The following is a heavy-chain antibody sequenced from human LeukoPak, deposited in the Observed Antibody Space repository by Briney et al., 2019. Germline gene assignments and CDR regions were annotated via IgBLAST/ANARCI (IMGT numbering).Heavy chain of an antibody. CDR1: GGSISSSNW. D-gene: IGHD3-22*01. J-gene: IGHJ4*02. V-gene: IGHV4-4*02. Sequence: SETLSLTCAVSGGSISSSNWWSWVRPPPGKGLEWIGEIYHSGSTNYNPSLKRRVTISVDKSKNQFSLKLSSVTAADTAVYYCARLNYDSSGYLLFDYWGQGTLVTVSS. CDR2: IYHSGST. CDR3: ARLNYDSSGYLLFDY.